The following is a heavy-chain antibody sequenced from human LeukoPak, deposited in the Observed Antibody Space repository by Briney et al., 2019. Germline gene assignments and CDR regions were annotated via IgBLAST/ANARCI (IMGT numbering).Heavy chain of an antibody. CDR1: GDSVSSNSAA. CDR2: TYYRSKWYN. Sequence: SQTLSLTCAISGDSVSSNSAAWNWIRQSPSRGLEWLGRTYYRSKWYNDYAVSVKSRITINPDTSKNQFSLQLNSVTPEDTAVYYCARDVSSLGVRGVIRWFDPWGQGTLVTVSS. CDR3: ARDVSSLGVRGVIRWFDP. J-gene: IGHJ5*02. D-gene: IGHD3-10*01. V-gene: IGHV6-1*01.